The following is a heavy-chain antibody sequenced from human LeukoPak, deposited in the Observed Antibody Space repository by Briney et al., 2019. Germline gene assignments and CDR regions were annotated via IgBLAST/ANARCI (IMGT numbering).Heavy chain of an antibody. J-gene: IGHJ3*02. CDR1: GFTFSSYW. D-gene: IGHD3-10*01. Sequence: GGSLRLSCAASGFTFSSYWLSWVRQAPGKGLEWVANIKQDGGEKWYVDSVKGRFTISRDSAKNSVYLQMNSLRVEDTAVYYCARSPRLWFGAENAFDIWGQGTMVTVSS. V-gene: IGHV3-7*01. CDR3: ARSPRLWFGAENAFDI. CDR2: IKQDGGEK.